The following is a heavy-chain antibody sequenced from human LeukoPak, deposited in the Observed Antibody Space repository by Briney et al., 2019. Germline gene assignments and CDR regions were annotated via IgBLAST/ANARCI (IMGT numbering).Heavy chain of an antibody. J-gene: IGHJ6*03. CDR1: GFTFSSYG. D-gene: IGHD5-18*01. CDR2: IRYDGSNK. V-gene: IGHV3-30*02. CDR3: AKDRWGPGYSYGFFMGV. Sequence: GGSLRLSCAASGFTFSSYGMHWVRQAPGKGLEWVAFIRYDGSNKYYADSVKGRFTISRDNSKNTLYLQMNSLRAEDTAVYYCAKDRWGPGYSYGFFMGVWGKGTTVTISS.